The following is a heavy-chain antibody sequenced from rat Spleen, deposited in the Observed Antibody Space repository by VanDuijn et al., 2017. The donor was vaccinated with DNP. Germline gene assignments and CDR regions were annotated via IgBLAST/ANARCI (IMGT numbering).Heavy chain of an antibody. CDR2: ISYEGSST. CDR3: AREQHYYFDY. CDR1: GFTFSDYY. D-gene: IGHD1-10*01. V-gene: IGHV5-22*01. Sequence: EVQLVESGGGLVQPGRSLKLSCAASGFTFSDYYMAWVRQAPKKGLEWVASISYEGSSTYYGDSVKGRFTFSRDIAKSTLYLQMDSLRSEETATYYCAREQHYYFDYWGQGVMVTVSS. J-gene: IGHJ2*01.